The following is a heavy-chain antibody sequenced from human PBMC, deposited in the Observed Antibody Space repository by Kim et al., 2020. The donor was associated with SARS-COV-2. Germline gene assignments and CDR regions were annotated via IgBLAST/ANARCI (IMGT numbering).Heavy chain of an antibody. CDR3: ARDRATPYSNAYSY. J-gene: IGHJ4*02. Sequence: ASVKVSCKASGYTFTSYGISWVRQAPGQGLEWMGWISAYNGNTNYAQKLQGRVTMTTDTSTSTAYMELRSLRSDDTAVYYCARDRATPYSNAYSYWGQGTLVTVSS. CDR1: GYTFTSYG. CDR2: ISAYNGNT. D-gene: IGHD5-18*01. V-gene: IGHV1-18*01.